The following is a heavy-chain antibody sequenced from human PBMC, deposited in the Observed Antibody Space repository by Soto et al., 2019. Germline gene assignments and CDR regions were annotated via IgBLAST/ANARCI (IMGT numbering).Heavy chain of an antibody. J-gene: IGHJ5*02. V-gene: IGHV4-59*01. Sequence: QVQLQESGPGLVKPSETLSLTCTVSGGSISSYYWSWIRQPPGKGLEWIGYIYYSGSTNYNPSLKSRVTISVDTSKSQFSLKLSSVTAADTAVYYCARDKYSSSWHPNWFDPWGQGTLVTVSS. D-gene: IGHD6-13*01. CDR2: IYYSGST. CDR3: ARDKYSSSWHPNWFDP. CDR1: GGSISSYY.